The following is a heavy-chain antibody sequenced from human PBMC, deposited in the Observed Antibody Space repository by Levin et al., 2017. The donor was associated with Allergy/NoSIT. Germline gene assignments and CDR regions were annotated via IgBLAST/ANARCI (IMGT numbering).Heavy chain of an antibody. V-gene: IGHV3-33*01. D-gene: IGHD5-12*01. J-gene: IGHJ3*02. CDR3: ARDAPLESSGYGDPAFDI. CDR2: IWYDGSNK. Sequence: SCAASGFTISSYGMHWVRQAPGKGLEWVAVIWYDGSNKYYADSVKGRFTISRDNSKNTLYLQMNSLRAEDTAVYYCARDAPLESSGYGDPAFDIWGQGTMVTVSS. CDR1: GFTISSYG.